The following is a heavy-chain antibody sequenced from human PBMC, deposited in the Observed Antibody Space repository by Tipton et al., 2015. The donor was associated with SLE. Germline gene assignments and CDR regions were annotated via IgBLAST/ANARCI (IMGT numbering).Heavy chain of an antibody. D-gene: IGHD3-3*01. Sequence: LILSCTVSGGAISSSTYYLGWIRQPPGKGLEWIGSVYYSGRTYYNPSLKSRVTISVDTSKNQFSLRLGAVTAADTAVSHCAKSLTIFGVVILHDAFDIWGQGTTVTVSS. V-gene: IGHV4-39*07. J-gene: IGHJ3*02. CDR3: AKSLTIFGVVILHDAFDI. CDR2: VYYSGRT. CDR1: GGAISSSTYY.